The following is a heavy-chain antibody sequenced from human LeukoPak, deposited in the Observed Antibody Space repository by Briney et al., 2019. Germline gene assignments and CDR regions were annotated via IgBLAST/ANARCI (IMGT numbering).Heavy chain of an antibody. CDR3: ARDSWALDI. Sequence: ASVKVSCKASGYTFSSYYLHWVRQAPGQGLEWMGIINPSGGSTSYAQKFQGRVTMTRDMSTSTVYMELSSLRSEDTAVYYCARDSWALDIWGQGTMVTVSS. J-gene: IGHJ3*02. CDR2: INPSGGST. V-gene: IGHV1-46*01. CDR1: GYTFSSYY.